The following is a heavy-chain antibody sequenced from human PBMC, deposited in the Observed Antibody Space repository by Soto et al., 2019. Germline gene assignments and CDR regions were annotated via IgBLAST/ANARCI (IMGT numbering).Heavy chain of an antibody. J-gene: IGHJ4*02. D-gene: IGHD3-22*01. CDR3: ARPDSSGYYWAVDY. CDR1: GFTFSSYG. CDR2: IWYDGSNK. V-gene: IGHV3-33*01. Sequence: QVQLVESGGGVVQPGRSLRLSCAASGFTFSSYGMHWVRQAPGKGLEWVALIWYDGSNKYYADSVKGRFTISRDNSKNTLYLQMNSLRAEDTAVYYCARPDSSGYYWAVDYWGQGTLVTVSS.